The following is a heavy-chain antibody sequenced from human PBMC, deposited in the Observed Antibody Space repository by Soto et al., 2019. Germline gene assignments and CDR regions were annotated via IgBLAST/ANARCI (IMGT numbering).Heavy chain of an antibody. V-gene: IGHV1-18*01. Sequence: QVQLVQSGAEVKKPGASVKVSCKASGYTFTSYGIRWVRQAPGQGLEWMGWISACNGNTNYAQKLQGRVTMTTDTSRSAAYMELRSLSSGVRAVYCCAGDGYSANFAFWGQGTLVTVSS. CDR3: AGDGYSANFAF. CDR1: GYTFTSYG. D-gene: IGHD6-13*01. J-gene: IGHJ4*02. CDR2: ISACNGNT.